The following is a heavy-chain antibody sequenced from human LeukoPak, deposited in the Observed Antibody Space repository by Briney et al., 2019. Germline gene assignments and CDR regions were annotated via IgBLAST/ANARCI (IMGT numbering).Heavy chain of an antibody. D-gene: IGHD3-3*01. CDR1: GYTLTELS. CDR2: ISGSGGST. CDR3: AKPLTIPY. J-gene: IGHJ4*02. V-gene: IGHV3-23*01. Sequence: SCKVSGYTLTELSMHWVRQAPGKGLEWVSAISGSGGSTYYADSVKGRFTISRDNSKNTLYLQMNSLRAEDTAVYYCAKPLTIPYWGQGTLVTVSS.